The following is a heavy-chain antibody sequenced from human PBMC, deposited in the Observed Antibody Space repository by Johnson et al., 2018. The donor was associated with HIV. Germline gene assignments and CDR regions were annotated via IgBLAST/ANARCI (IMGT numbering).Heavy chain of an antibody. V-gene: IGHV3-30*18. CDR3: AKDIVGGELVYAFDI. CDR2: ISYDGSKQ. Sequence: QVQLVESGGGVVQPGRSLRLSCAASGFTFNSYAMHWVRQAPGQGLAWVAVISYDGSKQYYADSVKGRFTISRNNSKNTLYLQMTRLRAEDTAVYYCAKDIVGGELVYAFDIWGQGAMVTVSS. J-gene: IGHJ3*02. CDR1: GFTFNSYA. D-gene: IGHD3-16*01.